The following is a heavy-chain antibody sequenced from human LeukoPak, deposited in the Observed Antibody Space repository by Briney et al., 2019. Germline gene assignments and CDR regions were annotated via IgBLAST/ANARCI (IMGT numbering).Heavy chain of an antibody. V-gene: IGHV1-18*01. CDR3: ARDEDPIVPPGYCSSTSCYMFGY. CDR1: GFTFTNYG. CDR2: ISAYNGDT. J-gene: IGHJ4*02. D-gene: IGHD2-2*02. Sequence: ASVKVSCKASGFTFTNYGISWVRQAPGQGLEWMGWISAYNGDTNYAQKLQDRVTMTTDTSTSTAYMELRSLRSDDTAMYYCARDEDPIVPPGYCSSTSCYMFGYWGQGALVTVSS.